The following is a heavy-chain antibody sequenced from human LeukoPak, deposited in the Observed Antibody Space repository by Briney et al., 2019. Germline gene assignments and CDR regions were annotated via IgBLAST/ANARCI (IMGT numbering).Heavy chain of an antibody. J-gene: IGHJ4*02. CDR2: ISSDGSTT. Sequence: GGSLRLSCAASAFTFSSYWMHWVRQAPGKGLLWVSRISSDGSTTSYADSVKGRFTISRDNGKNTLYLQMNSLRAEDTAVYYCARDPLNSYGYPYFDYWGQGTLVTVSS. D-gene: IGHD5-18*01. CDR1: AFTFSSYW. CDR3: ARDPLNSYGYPYFDY. V-gene: IGHV3-74*01.